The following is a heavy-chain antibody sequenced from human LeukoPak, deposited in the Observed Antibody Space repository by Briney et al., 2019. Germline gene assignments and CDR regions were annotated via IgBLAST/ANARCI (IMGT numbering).Heavy chain of an antibody. CDR1: GFTFSSYS. V-gene: IGHV3-21*01. Sequence: PGGSLRLSCAASGFTFSSYSVNWVRQAPGKGLAWVSSISSSGSYIYYADSVKGRFTFSRDNAKNSLYLQMNSLRAEDTAVYYCATLGSSGSSHWGQGTLVTVSS. J-gene: IGHJ4*02. D-gene: IGHD6-19*01. CDR2: ISSSGSYI. CDR3: ATLGSSGSSH.